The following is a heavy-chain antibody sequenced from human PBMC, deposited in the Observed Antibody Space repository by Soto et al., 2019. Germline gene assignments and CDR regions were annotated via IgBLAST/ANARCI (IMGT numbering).Heavy chain of an antibody. CDR2: ISYDGSNK. J-gene: IGHJ4*02. D-gene: IGHD3-3*01. Sequence: GGSLRLSCAASGFTFSSYAMHWVRQAPGKGLEWVAVISYDGSNKYYADSVKGRFTISRDNSKNTLYLQMNSLRAEDTAVYYCARDRSLNLYDFWSGYYSGFDYWGQGTLVTVSS. CDR1: GFTFSSYA. V-gene: IGHV3-30-3*01. CDR3: ARDRSLNLYDFWSGYYSGFDY.